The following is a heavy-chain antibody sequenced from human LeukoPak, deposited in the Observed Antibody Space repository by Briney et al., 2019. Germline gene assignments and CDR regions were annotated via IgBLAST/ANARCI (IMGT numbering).Heavy chain of an antibody. CDR1: GYTFTDYY. CDR2: INPNSGGT. J-gene: IGHJ4*02. CDR3: ARAHSSLRLYHFDY. V-gene: IGHV1-2*02. Sequence: ASVKVSCKASGYTFTDYYIHWVRQAPGQGLEWVGWINPNSGGTNYAQKFEGRVTMTRDTSITTGYMELSSLTSDDTAVYYCARAHSSLRLYHFDYWGQGTLVTVPS. D-gene: IGHD6-13*01.